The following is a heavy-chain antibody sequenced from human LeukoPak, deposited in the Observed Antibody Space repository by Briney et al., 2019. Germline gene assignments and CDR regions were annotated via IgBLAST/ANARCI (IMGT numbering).Heavy chain of an antibody. V-gene: IGHV4-61*02. CDR1: GDSISSGNYY. CDR3: ARGPYYYDSSGNFDY. CDR2: IYTSGST. J-gene: IGHJ4*02. D-gene: IGHD3-22*01. Sequence: SQTLSLTCTVSGDSISSGNYYWSWIRQPAGKGLEWIGRIYTSGSTNYNPSLKSRVTISVDTSKNQFSLKLSSVTAADTAVYYCARGPYYYDSSGNFDYWGQGTLVTVSS.